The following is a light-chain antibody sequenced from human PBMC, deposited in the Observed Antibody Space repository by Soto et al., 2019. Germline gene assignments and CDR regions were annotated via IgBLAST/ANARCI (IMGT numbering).Light chain of an antibody. CDR1: SSDVGGYNY. Sequence: QAVVTQPASVSGSPGQSITISCTGTSSDVGGYNYVSWYQQHPGKAPKLMIYEVSNRPSGVSNRFSGSKSGNTASLTISGLQAEDEADYCCSSYTSSSTLVVFGGGTQLTVL. CDR2: EVS. V-gene: IGLV2-14*01. J-gene: IGLJ2*01. CDR3: SSYTSSSTLVV.